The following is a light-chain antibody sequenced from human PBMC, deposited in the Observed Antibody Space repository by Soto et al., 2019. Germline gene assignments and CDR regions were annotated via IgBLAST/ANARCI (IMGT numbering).Light chain of an antibody. J-gene: IGKJ4*01. CDR3: QQYARSSLLT. CDR1: QSVSSSY. V-gene: IGKV3-20*01. CDR2: RAS. Sequence: ILLKKSSCSLSLPPCQRATLSCRPSQSVSSSYLAGYQQQPGEAPRLLLYRASSRATGIPDRLSGSGSGTDFTLTISRLEAEDFAVYYCQQYARSSLLTFGGGTKVDI.